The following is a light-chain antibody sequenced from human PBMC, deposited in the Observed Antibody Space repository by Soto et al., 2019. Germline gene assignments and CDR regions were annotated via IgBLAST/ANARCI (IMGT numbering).Light chain of an antibody. J-gene: IGKJ2*01. CDR3: QRYGSLPYS. Sequence: EIVLTQSPGTLSLSPGEGATLSCGAGQSVSSSYLAWYQQKPGQAPRLLIYDASSRATGIPDRFSGSGSGTDFTLTLSRLEPEDFAVYYCQRYGSLPYSFGQGTKLEIK. CDR2: DAS. V-gene: IGKV3-20*01. CDR1: QSVSSSY.